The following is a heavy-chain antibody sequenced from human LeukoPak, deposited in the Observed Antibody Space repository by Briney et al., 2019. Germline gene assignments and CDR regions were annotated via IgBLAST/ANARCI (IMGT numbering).Heavy chain of an antibody. CDR1: GGSISSYY. CDR3: ARDDYGSGILGY. J-gene: IGHJ4*02. V-gene: IGHV4-59*01. D-gene: IGHD3-10*01. Sequence: SETLSLTCTVSGGSISSYYWSWIRQPPGKGLEWIGCIYYSGSTNYNPSLKSRVTISVDTSKNQFSLKLSSVTAADTAVYYCARDDYGSGILGYWGQGTLVTVSS. CDR2: IYYSGST.